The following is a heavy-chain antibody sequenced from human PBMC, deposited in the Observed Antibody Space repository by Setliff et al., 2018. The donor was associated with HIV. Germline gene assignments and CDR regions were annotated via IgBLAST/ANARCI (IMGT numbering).Heavy chain of an antibody. V-gene: IGHV1-18*01. J-gene: IGHJ4*02. CDR2: ISAYNGNT. CDR1: GYTFTNYG. Sequence: ASVKVSCKASGYTFTNYGISWVRQAPGQGLEWMGWISAYNGNTNYAQKLQGRGTMTTDTSTSTAYMELRSLRSDDTAVYYCARRARESTALHSDWNDVLFFDYWGQGTLVTVSS. CDR3: ARRARESTALHSDWNDVLFFDY. D-gene: IGHD1-1*01.